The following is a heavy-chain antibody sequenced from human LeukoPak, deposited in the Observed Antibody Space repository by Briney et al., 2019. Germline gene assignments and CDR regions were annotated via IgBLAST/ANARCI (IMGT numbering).Heavy chain of an antibody. D-gene: IGHD1-26*01. J-gene: IGHJ4*03. CDR1: GYTFTSYD. V-gene: IGHV1-8*01. Sequence: GASVKVSCKASGYTFTSYDINWVRQATGQGLEWMGWMNPNSGNTGYAQKLQGRVTMTRNTSISTAYMELSSLRSEDTAVYYCASGIGYSGSYFFGYWGQGTTVTVSS. CDR2: MNPNSGNT. CDR3: ASGIGYSGSYFFGY.